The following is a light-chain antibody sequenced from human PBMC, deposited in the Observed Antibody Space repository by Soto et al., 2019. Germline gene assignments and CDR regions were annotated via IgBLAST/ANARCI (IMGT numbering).Light chain of an antibody. CDR3: QSFDSRLSGWV. CDR1: SSNIGTGYD. V-gene: IGLV1-40*01. J-gene: IGLJ3*02. Sequence: QSVLTQPPSVSGAPGQRVTISCTGSSSNIGTGYDVHWYQHLPGTAPKLVLHGNTDRPSGVPDRFPGSKSGTSASLAITGLQAEDEADYYCQSFDSRLSGWVFGGGTKLTVL. CDR2: GNT.